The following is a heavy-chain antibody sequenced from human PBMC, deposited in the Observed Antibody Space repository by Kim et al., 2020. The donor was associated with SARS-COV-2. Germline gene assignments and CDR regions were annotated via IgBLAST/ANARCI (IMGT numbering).Heavy chain of an antibody. D-gene: IGHD3-10*01. V-gene: IGHV4-39*01. CDR3: ARALIEQLWFGELLEGYYFDY. J-gene: IGHJ4*02. Sequence: SETLSLTCTVSGGSISSSSYYWGWIRQPPGKGLEWIGSIYYSGSTYYNPSLKSRVTISVDTSKNQFSLKLSSVTAADTAVYYCARALIEQLWFGELLEGYYFDYWGQGTLVTVSS. CDR2: IYYSGST. CDR1: GGSISSSSYY.